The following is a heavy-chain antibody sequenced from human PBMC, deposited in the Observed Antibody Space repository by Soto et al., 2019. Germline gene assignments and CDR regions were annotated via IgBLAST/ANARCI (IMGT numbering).Heavy chain of an antibody. V-gene: IGHV5-51*01. J-gene: IGHJ6*02. CDR2: IYPGDSDT. CDR1: GYSFTIYW. Sequence: GESLKISCKGSGYSFTIYWIGWVRQMPGKGLEWMGIIYPGDSDTRYSPSFQGQVTISADKSISTAYLQWSSLKASDTAMYYCARQGYXYGSGSYYPSYYYGMDVWGPGTTVTVSS. CDR3: ARQGYXYGSGSYYPSYYYGMDV. D-gene: IGHD3-10*01.